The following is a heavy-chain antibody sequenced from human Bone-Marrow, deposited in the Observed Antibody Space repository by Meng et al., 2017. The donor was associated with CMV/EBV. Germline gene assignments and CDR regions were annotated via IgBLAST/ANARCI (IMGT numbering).Heavy chain of an antibody. Sequence: GSLRLTCTVSGGSISSSSYYWGWIRQPPGKGLEWIGCIYYSGSTYYNPSLKSRVTISVDTSKNQFSLKLSSVTAADTAVYYCARVGYYDSSVYYPDGFDIWGQGTTVTVSS. D-gene: IGHD3-22*01. CDR2: IYYSGST. CDR1: GGSISSSSYY. CDR3: ARVGYYDSSVYYPDGFDI. J-gene: IGHJ3*02. V-gene: IGHV4-39*07.